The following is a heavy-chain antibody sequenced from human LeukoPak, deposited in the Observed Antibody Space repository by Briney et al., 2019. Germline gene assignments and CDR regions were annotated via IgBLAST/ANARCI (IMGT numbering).Heavy chain of an antibody. CDR3: AKAANYDILTGYYLDY. Sequence: GGSLRLSCAASGFTFSSYAMTWVRQAPGKGLEWVSAITGGGDTTYYADSVKGRFTISRDNSKNTLYLQMNNLRAEDTAIYYCAKAANYDILTGYYLDYWGQGTLVTVSS. D-gene: IGHD3-9*01. V-gene: IGHV3-23*01. CDR2: ITGGGDTT. CDR1: GFTFSSYA. J-gene: IGHJ4*02.